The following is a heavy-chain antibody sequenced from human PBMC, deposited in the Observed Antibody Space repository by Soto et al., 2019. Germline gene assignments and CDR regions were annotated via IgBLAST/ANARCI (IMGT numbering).Heavy chain of an antibody. Sequence: QVQLVQSGAEVKKPGASVKVSCKASGYTFTSYDINWVRQATGQGLEWMGWMKPNSGNTGYAQKFQGRDTMTRNTSISTAYIELSILRSEDTAVYYCASTLYGENVDYCGQGTLVTLSS. J-gene: IGHJ4*02. CDR2: MKPNSGNT. CDR3: ASTLYGENVDY. D-gene: IGHD4-17*01. CDR1: GYTFTSYD. V-gene: IGHV1-8*01.